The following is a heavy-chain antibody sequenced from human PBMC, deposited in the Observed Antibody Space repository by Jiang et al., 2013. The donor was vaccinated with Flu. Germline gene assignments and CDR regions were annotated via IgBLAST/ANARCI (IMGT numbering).Heavy chain of an antibody. Sequence: GSGLVKPSETLSLTCSVSGDSLTNSNYYWGWIRLSPGKGLEWIASVYYGDTYYNPSLSGRVTISADTSKRQFSLNLSSVTAADTAVYYCARQRGGRYRGNFYFFD. CDR1: GDSLTNSNYY. CDR2: VYYGDT. CDR3: ARQRGGRYRGNFYFFD. V-gene: IGHV4-39*01. D-gene: IGHD1-26*01. J-gene: IGHJ4*01.